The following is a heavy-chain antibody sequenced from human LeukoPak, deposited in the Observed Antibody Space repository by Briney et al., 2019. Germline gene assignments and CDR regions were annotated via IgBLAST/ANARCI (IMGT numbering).Heavy chain of an antibody. J-gene: IGHJ4*02. CDR3: TRAVAGHPD. CDR1: GVPFSNYY. Sequence: SETLSLTCAVSGVPFSNYYWSWVRQSPRQGLEWIGEINHSGYSNYSPSLKTRVTISIDTSKNQFSLKVTSVTAADAGVYYCTRAVAGHPDWGQGTLVTVSS. V-gene: IGHV4-34*01. D-gene: IGHD6-19*01. CDR2: INHSGYS.